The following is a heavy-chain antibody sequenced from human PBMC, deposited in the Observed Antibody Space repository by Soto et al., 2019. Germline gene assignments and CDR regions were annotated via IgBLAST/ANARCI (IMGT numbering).Heavy chain of an antibody. CDR2: IRSKANSYAT. CDR3: TTTMVRGVSDY. J-gene: IGHJ4*02. Sequence: EVQLVESGGGLVQPGGSLKLSCAASGFTFSGSAMHWVRQASGKGLEWVGRIRSKANSYATAYAASVKGRFTISRDDSKNTANLQMNSLKTEDTAVYYCTTTMVRGVSDYWGQGTLVTVSS. V-gene: IGHV3-73*02. D-gene: IGHD3-10*01. CDR1: GFTFSGSA.